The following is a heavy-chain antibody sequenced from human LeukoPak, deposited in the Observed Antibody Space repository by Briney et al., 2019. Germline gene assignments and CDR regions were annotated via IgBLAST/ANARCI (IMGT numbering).Heavy chain of an antibody. CDR1: GFTFSSYA. J-gene: IGHJ4*02. CDR2: ISGSGSST. V-gene: IGHV3-23*01. D-gene: IGHD3-22*01. CDR3: AKDSRYDSSGYFYY. Sequence: GGSLRLSCAASGFTFSSYAMSWVRQAPGKGLEWVSAISGSGSSTYYADSVKGRFTISRDNSKNTLYLQMNSLRAEDTAVYYCAKDSRYDSSGYFYYWGQGTLVTVSS.